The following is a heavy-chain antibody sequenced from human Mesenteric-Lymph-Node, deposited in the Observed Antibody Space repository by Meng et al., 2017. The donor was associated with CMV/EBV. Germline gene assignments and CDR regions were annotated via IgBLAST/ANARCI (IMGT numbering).Heavy chain of an antibody. CDR1: GFTFSDYY. CDR2: ISSSGSTI. V-gene: IGHV3-11*04. D-gene: IGHD3-3*01. CDR3: ARDAPSRDSRDFWSGYSYYYHYYGMDV. Sequence: GGSLRLSCAASGFTFSDYYMSWIRQAPGKGLEWVSYISSSGSTIYYADSVKGRFTISRDNAKNSLYLQMNSLRAEDTAVYYCARDAPSRDSRDFWSGYSYYYHYYGMDVWGQGTTVTVSS. J-gene: IGHJ6*02.